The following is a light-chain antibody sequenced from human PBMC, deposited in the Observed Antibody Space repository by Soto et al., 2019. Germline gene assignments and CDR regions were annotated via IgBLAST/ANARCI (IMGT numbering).Light chain of an antibody. V-gene: IGLV2-14*03. CDR2: DVN. CDR1: SSDVGAYEH. J-gene: IGLJ1*01. CDR3: SSYSTTNILV. Sequence: QSALTQPASVSGSPGQSITISCTGTSSDVGAYEHVSWYQQHPGRAPKLILYDVNNRPSGVSNHFSGSKSGNTASLVISGLQANDEADYYCSSYSTTNILVFGSGTKLTVL.